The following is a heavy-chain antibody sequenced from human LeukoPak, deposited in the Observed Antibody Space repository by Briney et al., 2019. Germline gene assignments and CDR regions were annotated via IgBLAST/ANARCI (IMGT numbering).Heavy chain of an antibody. CDR2: ISSSCSTI. CDR1: GFTFSSYE. V-gene: IGHV3-48*03. Sequence: AGGSLRLSCAASGFTFSSYEMNWVRQAPGEGLEWVSYISSSCSTIYYADSGKGRFPIPRDNAKNSLYLQMNSLRAEDTAVYYCAELGITMIGGVWGKGTTVTISS. J-gene: IGHJ6*04. D-gene: IGHD3-10*02. CDR3: AELGITMIGGV.